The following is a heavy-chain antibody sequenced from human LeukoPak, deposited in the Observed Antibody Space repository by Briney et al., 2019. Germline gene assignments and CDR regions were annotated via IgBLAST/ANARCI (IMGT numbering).Heavy chain of an antibody. CDR2: ISGSGGST. D-gene: IGHD7-27*01. CDR1: GFTFSGYA. CDR3: AKKLGLGWFDP. J-gene: IGHJ5*02. Sequence: GGSLRLSCAVSGFTFSGYAMSWVRQAPGKGLEWVSAISGSGGSTYYADSVKGRFTISRDNSKNTLYLQMNSLRAEDTAVYYCAKKLGLGWFDPWGQGTLVTVSS. V-gene: IGHV3-23*01.